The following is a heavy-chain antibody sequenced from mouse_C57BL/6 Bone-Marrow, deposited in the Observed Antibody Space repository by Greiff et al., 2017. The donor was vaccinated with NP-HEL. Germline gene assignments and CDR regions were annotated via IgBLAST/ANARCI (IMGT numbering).Heavy chain of an antibody. V-gene: IGHV5-4*01. J-gene: IGHJ3*01. CDR2: ISDGGSYT. D-gene: IGHD1-1*01. CDR1: GFTFSSYA. Sequence: EVQLVESGGGLVKPGGSLKLSCAASGFTFSSYAMSWVRQTPEKRLEWVATISDGGSYTSYPDNLKGRFTISRDNAKNNLYLHMGHLKAEDTAMYYCAREDYYYGSSYFAYWGQGTLVTVSA. CDR3: AREDYYYGSSYFAY.